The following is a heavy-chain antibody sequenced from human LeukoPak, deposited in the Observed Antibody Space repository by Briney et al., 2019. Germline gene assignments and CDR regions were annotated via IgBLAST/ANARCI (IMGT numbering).Heavy chain of an antibody. CDR2: ISSSSSTI. Sequence: PGGSLRLSCAASGFTFSSYSMNWVRQAPGKGLEWVSYISSSSSTIYYADSVKGRFTISRDNAKNSLYLQMNSLRAEDTAVYYCARESWGYSSYGGGHFDYWGQGTLVTVSS. CDR3: ARESWGYSSYGGGHFDY. D-gene: IGHD5-12*01. CDR1: GFTFSSYS. J-gene: IGHJ4*02. V-gene: IGHV3-48*01.